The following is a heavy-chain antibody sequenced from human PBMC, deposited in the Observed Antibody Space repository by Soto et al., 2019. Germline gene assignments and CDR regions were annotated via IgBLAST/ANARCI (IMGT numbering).Heavy chain of an antibody. V-gene: IGHV3-21*01. D-gene: IGHD6-6*01. CDR1: GFTFSSYS. J-gene: IGHJ5*02. CDR3: ARDFSEYSSSSDIDP. CDR2: ISSSSYI. Sequence: PGGSLRLSCAASGFTFSSYSMNWVRQAPGKGLEWVSSISSSSYIYYADSVKGRFTISRDNAKNSLYLQMNSLRAEDTAVYYCARDFSEYSSSSDIDPWGQGTLVTVSS.